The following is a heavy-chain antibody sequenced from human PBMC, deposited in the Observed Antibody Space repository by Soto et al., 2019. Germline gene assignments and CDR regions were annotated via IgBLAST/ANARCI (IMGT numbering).Heavy chain of an antibody. CDR1: GYTFTSYA. CDR2: INAGNGNT. J-gene: IGHJ6*02. D-gene: IGHD3-22*01. Sequence: GASVKVSFKASGYTFTSYAMHWVRQAPGQRLEWMGWINAGNGNTKYSQKFQGRVTITRDTSASTAYMELSSLRSEDTAVYYCARGPHITMIVVVTHYGMDVWGQGTTVTVSS. CDR3: ARGPHITMIVVVTHYGMDV. V-gene: IGHV1-3*01.